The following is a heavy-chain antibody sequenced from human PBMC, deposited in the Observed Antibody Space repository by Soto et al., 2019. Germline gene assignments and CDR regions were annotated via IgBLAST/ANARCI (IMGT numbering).Heavy chain of an antibody. CDR2: ISGSGVST. CDR1: GFTFTNYD. J-gene: IGHJ4*02. Sequence: GGSLRLSCAPSGFTFTNYDMTWVRQGPGKGLEWVSSISGSGVSTYFADSLKGRFTISGANAKNSLYLQMNSLRAEDTALYYCAREIYCAGDCPFGYRDRETL. D-gene: IGHD2-21*02. V-gene: IGHV3-23*01. CDR3: AREIYCAGDCPFGY.